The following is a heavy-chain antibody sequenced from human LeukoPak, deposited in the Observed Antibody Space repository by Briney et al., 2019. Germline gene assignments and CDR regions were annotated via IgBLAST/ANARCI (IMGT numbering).Heavy chain of an antibody. CDR2: ISSSSNYI. Sequence: KPSETLSLTCTVSGGSISSSTYYWGWIRQAPGKGLEWVSSISSSSNYIYYADSVKGRFTISRDNAKNSLYLQMNSVRAEDTAVYYCAGGTSAGDYWGQGTLVTVSS. V-gene: IGHV3-21*01. CDR1: GGSISSST. CDR3: AGGTSAGDY. J-gene: IGHJ4*02.